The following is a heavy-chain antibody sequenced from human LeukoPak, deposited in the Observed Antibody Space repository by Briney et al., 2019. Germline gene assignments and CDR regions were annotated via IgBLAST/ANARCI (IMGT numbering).Heavy chain of an antibody. D-gene: IGHD2-15*01. CDR2: ITEKTT. CDR3: GRHQLYCRGASCYPDWFDP. CDR1: GFTLSDHY. Sequence: PGGSLRLSCAASGFTLSDHYMGWVRQAPGKGLEWVGRITEKTTEYAASVKGRFTISRDDSKNSLYLQMNSLETEDTAVYYCGRHQLYCRGASCYPDWFDPWGQGILVTVSS. J-gene: IGHJ5*02. V-gene: IGHV3-72*01.